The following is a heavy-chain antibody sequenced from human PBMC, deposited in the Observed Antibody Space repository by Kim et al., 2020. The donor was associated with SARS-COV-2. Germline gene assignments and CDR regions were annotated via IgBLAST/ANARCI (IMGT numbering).Heavy chain of an antibody. Sequence: SLKRLVTISVDTSKNQFSLKLGSVTAADTAVYYCAGYCTNGVCYMNAFDIWGQGTMVTVSS. V-gene: IGHV4-39*01. D-gene: IGHD2-8*01. J-gene: IGHJ3*02. CDR3: AGYCTNGVCYMNAFDI.